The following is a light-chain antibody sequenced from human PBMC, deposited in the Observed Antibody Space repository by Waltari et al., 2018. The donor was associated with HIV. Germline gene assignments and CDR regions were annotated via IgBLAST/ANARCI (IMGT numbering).Light chain of an antibody. J-gene: IGKJ1*01. Sequence: EIVLTQSPGTLSLSPGERATLSCRASQTVDSAYIAWYQQRPGQAPRLLVYSASSRAAGIPDRCSGSGSGADFTLSIRRLEPEDFAVYYCQYYRASSGTFGQGTKVEIQ. CDR2: SAS. CDR1: QTVDSAY. CDR3: QYYRASSGT. V-gene: IGKV3-20*01.